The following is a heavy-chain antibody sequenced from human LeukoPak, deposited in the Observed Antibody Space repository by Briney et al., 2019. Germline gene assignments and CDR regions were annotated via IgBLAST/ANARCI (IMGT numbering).Heavy chain of an antibody. CDR2: INWNSNNI. J-gene: IGHJ3*02. Sequence: GGSLRLSCAASGFTFDDYAMHWVRQAPGKGLEWVSGINWNSNNIGYADSVKGRFTISRDNAKNSLYLQMNSLRAEDTALYYCAKGGYSSGWSISGDAFDIWGQGTMVTVSS. CDR1: GFTFDDYA. V-gene: IGHV3-9*01. CDR3: AKGGYSSGWSISGDAFDI. D-gene: IGHD6-13*01.